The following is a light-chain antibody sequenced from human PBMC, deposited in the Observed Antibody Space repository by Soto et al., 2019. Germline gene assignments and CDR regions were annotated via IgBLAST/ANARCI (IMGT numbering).Light chain of an antibody. CDR1: DIRVYNF. V-gene: IGLV2-8*01. Sequence: QSALTQPPSASGSPGQSVTISCTGGDIRVYNFVSWYRQYPGKVPKLIIYEVNKRPSGVPDRFSASKSGNTASLTVSGLQAEDEADYHCGAWDDSLNGWVFGGGTKLTVL. CDR3: GAWDDSLNGWV. J-gene: IGLJ3*02. CDR2: EVN.